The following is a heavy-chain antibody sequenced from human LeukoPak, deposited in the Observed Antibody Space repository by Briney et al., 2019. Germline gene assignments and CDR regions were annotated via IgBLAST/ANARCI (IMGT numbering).Heavy chain of an antibody. CDR3: ATSTCSSSPS. D-gene: IGHD6-6*01. V-gene: IGHV3-7*01. J-gene: IGHJ5*02. Sequence: PGGSQRLSCAASGFTFSNYWMIWVRQAPGKGLEWVANINEDASKKYYVDSVEGRFTISRDDAKNSLYLQMNSLRAEDTAMYYCATSTCSSSPSWGQGTLVTVSS. CDR2: INEDASKK. CDR1: GFTFSNYW.